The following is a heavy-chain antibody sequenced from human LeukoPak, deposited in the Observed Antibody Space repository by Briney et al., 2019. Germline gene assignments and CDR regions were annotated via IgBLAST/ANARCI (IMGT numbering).Heavy chain of an antibody. CDR2: INAYNGDT. V-gene: IGHV1-18*01. Sequence: ASVKVSRKASNYTFTSYGISWVRQAPGQGLEWMAWINAYNGDTNYAQKFQGRVTLTTETSTSTAYMELRSLRSDDTAVYFCARDGSGVWFDYWGQGTLVTVSS. J-gene: IGHJ4*02. CDR1: NYTFTSYG. D-gene: IGHD3-10*01. CDR3: ARDGSGVWFDY.